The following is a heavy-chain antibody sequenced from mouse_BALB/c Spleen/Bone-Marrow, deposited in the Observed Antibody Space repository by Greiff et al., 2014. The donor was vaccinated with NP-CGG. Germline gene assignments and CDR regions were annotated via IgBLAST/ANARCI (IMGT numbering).Heavy chain of an antibody. CDR1: GFSLTNYG. J-gene: IGHJ4*01. Sequence: QLQKSGPGLVAPSQSLSITCTVSGFSLTNYGVHWVRQPHRKGLEWLGLIRADGSTNYNSALMSRLSISKDNSKSQVFFKMNSLQTDDTAMYYCARITTATGAMDDWGQGTSVTVSS. V-gene: IGHV2-9*02. D-gene: IGHD1-2*01. CDR3: ARITTATGAMDD. CDR2: IRADGST.